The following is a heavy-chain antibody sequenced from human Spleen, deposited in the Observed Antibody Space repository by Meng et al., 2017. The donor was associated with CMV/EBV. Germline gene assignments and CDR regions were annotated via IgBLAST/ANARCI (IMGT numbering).Heavy chain of an antibody. CDR2: LNPDSGTT. J-gene: IGHJ5*02. D-gene: IGHD6-13*01. CDR3: ARAQAIGAANWFDP. CDR1: GYTLRDNY. Sequence: KAYGYTLRDNYIHWVRQAPGQGLEWMGWLNPDSGTTKYAQKFQDRVTMTRDMSINTAYMDLSRLKFDDTAVYFCARAQAIGAANWFDPWGQGTLVTVSS. V-gene: IGHV1-2*02.